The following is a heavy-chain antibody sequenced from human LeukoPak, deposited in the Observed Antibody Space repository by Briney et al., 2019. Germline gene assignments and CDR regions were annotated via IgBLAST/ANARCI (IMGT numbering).Heavy chain of an antibody. D-gene: IGHD5-24*01. J-gene: IGHJ4*02. V-gene: IGHV4-34*01. CDR3: ARGPTMAGSDY. Sequence: TSETLSLTCAVYGGSFSGYYWSWIRQPPGKGLEWIGEINHSGSTNYNPSLKSRVTISVDTSKNQFSLKLSSVTAADTAVYYCARGPTMAGSDYWGQGTLVTVSS. CDR2: INHSGST. CDR1: GGSFSGYY.